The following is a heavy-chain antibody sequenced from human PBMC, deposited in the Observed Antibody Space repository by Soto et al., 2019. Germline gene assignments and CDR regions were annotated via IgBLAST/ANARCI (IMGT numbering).Heavy chain of an antibody. D-gene: IGHD2-2*01. CDR3: ARGLVVPRGCGMDV. CDR1: GFTFSDYY. Sequence: PGGSLRLSCAASGFTFSDYYMSWIRQAPGKGLEWVSYISSSSSYTNYADSVKGRFTISRDNAKNSLYLQMNSLRAEDTAVYYCARGLVVPRGCGMDVWGQGTTVTVSS. CDR2: ISSSSSYT. J-gene: IGHJ6*02. V-gene: IGHV3-11*05.